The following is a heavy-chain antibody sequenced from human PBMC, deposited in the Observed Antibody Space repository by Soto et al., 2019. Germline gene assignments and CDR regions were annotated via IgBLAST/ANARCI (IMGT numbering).Heavy chain of an antibody. V-gene: IGHV3-23*01. CDR3: AKDRGYSSGPWWFDL. J-gene: IGHJ2*01. CDR1: GFPCSTFA. Sequence: PEGFLRRSCVASGFPCSTFALSWVRQAPGKGLEWVSAIDGSGGDTNYADSVKGRFTISRDHSKNTLYLQMNSLRAEDTAVYYCAKDRGYSSGPWWFDLWGRGTLVTVSS. CDR2: IDGSGGDT. D-gene: IGHD5-12*01.